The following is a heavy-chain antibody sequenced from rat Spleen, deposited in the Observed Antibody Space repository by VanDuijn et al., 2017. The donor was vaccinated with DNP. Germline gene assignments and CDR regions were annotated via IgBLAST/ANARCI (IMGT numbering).Heavy chain of an antibody. CDR2: INTGSGSA. CDR3: ARRRLPYWYFDF. Sequence: QVQLQQSGAELAKPGSSVKISCKASGYTFISSYMGWIKQTTGQGLEFIGYINTGSGSANYNEKFKGKATLTVDKSSSTAFMQLSSLTPDDSAVYYWARRRLPYWYFDFWGPGTMVTVSS. J-gene: IGHJ1*01. V-gene: IGHV1-43*01. D-gene: IGHD1-4*01. CDR1: GYTFISSY.